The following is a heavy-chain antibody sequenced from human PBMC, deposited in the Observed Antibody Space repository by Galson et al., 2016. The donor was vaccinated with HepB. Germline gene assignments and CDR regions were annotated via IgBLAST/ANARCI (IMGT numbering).Heavy chain of an antibody. V-gene: IGHV3-23*01. D-gene: IGHD6-13*01. CDR1: GFTFSSYA. CDR2: ISGSDGST. Sequence: SLRLSCAASGFTFSSYAMSWVRQAPGKGLEWVSAISGSDGSTYYADSVKGRFTISRDNSKNTLSLQMNSLRAEDTAVYYCAKGQQLAYFDYWGQGTLVTVSS. J-gene: IGHJ4*02. CDR3: AKGQQLAYFDY.